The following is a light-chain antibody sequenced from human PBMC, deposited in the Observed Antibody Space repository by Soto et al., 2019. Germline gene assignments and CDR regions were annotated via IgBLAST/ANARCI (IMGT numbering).Light chain of an antibody. Sequence: QSALTQPASVSGSPGQSITISCTGTSSDVGSYNLVSWYQQHPGKAPKLLIYEGTKRPSGVSNRFSGSKSVNTASLTLSGLQAEDEADYYCCSYAGNSSLHVFGTGTKVTVL. V-gene: IGLV2-23*01. CDR3: CSYAGNSSLHV. CDR1: SSDVGSYNL. CDR2: EGT. J-gene: IGLJ1*01.